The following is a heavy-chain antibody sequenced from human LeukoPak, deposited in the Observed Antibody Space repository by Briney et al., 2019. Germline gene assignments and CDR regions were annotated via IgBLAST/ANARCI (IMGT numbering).Heavy chain of an antibody. CDR1: GGSFSGHY. CDR2: INHSGST. V-gene: IGHV4-34*01. CDR3: ARIVFGELLSGRYYYYGMDV. D-gene: IGHD3-10*02. Sequence: SETLSLTCAVYGGSFSGHYWSWIRQPPGKGLEWIGEINHSGSTNYNPSLKSRVTISVDTSKNQFSLKLSSVTAADTAVYYCARIVFGELLSGRYYYYGMDVWGKGTTVTVSS. J-gene: IGHJ6*04.